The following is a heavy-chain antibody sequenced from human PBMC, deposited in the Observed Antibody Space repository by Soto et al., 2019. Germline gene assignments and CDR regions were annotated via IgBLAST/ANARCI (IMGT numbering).Heavy chain of an antibody. CDR3: AREQHLYYDFSSGLAPYYYMDV. D-gene: IGHD3-3*01. V-gene: IGHV3-11*01. CDR2: ISSSGSTI. Sequence: PGGSLRLSFAASGVPFSDSYMSWIRQAPGKGLEWVSYISSSGSTIYYADSVKGRFTISRDNAKNSLYLQMNSLRAEDTAVYYCAREQHLYYDFSSGLAPYYYMDVWGKGTTVTVSS. CDR1: GVPFSDSY. J-gene: IGHJ6*03.